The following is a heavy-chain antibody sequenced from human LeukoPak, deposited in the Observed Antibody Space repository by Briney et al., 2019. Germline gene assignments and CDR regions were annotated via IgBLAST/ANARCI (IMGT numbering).Heavy chain of an antibody. J-gene: IGHJ5*02. CDR2: IMPVLGTS. CDR1: AGTFSSYA. Sequence: SVNCPCKASAGTFSSYAVSRVRQAPGQRHEWMGRIMPVLGTSNYAQKFKRSVTITTDESTSTAYMGLSSLRSEDTAVYYCASGGTLYYYGSGRAWFDPWGQGTLVTVSS. D-gene: IGHD3-10*01. V-gene: IGHV1-69*05. CDR3: ASGGTLYYYGSGRAWFDP.